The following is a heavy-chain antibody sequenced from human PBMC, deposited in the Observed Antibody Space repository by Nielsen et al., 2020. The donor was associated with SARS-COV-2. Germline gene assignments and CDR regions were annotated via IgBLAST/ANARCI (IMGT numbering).Heavy chain of an antibody. CDR2: ISWNSGSI. CDR1: GFTFDDYA. V-gene: IGHV3-9*01. Sequence: SLKISCAASGFTFDDYAMHWVRQAPGKGLEWVSGISWNSGSIGYADSVKGRFTISRDNAKNSLYLQMNSLRAEDTALYYCARGQKSWGQGTLVTVSS. CDR3: ARGQKS. J-gene: IGHJ4*02.